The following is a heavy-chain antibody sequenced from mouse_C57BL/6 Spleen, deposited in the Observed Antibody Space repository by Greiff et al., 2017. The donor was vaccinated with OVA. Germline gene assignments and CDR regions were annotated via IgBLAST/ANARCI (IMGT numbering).Heavy chain of an antibody. CDR3: ARERDDYDDYAMDY. Sequence: QVQLQQSGAELVKPGASVKMSCKASGYTFTSYWITWVKQRPGQGLEWIGDIYPGSGSTNYNEKFKSKATLTVDTSSSTAYMQLSSLTSEDSAVYYCARERDDYDDYAMDYWGQGTSVTVSS. CDR2: IYPGSGST. CDR1: GYTFTSYW. J-gene: IGHJ4*01. D-gene: IGHD2-4*01. V-gene: IGHV1-55*01.